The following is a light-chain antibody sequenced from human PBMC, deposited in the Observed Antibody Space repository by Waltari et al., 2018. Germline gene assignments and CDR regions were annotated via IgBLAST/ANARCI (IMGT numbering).Light chain of an antibody. CDR2: DAS. CDR3: QQRVNWPSLT. Sequence: EIVLPQSPATLSLSAGERATLSCRASQNIYTYLAWYQQKPGQAPRLLIHDASIRATGTPARFSGSGSGTDFTLTISSLEPEDFAVYYCQQRVNWPSLTFGGGTRVEIK. J-gene: IGKJ4*01. V-gene: IGKV3-11*01. CDR1: QNIYTY.